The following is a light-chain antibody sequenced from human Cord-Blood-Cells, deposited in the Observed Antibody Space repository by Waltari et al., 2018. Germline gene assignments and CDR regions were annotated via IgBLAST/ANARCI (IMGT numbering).Light chain of an antibody. CDR3: AAWDDSLSGWV. Sequence: QSVLTQPPSASGTPGQRVTISCSGSSSNIGSNYVYWYQQLPGTAPKLLIYRNKQRPAGVAYRFSGSEAGTSASLAISGLRSEEEADYYCAAWDDSLSGWVFVGGTKLTVL. V-gene: IGLV1-47*01. J-gene: IGLJ3*02. CDR2: RNK. CDR1: SSNIGSNY.